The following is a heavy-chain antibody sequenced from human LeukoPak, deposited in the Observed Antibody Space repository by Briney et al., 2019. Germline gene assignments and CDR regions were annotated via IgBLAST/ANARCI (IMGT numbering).Heavy chain of an antibody. CDR3: ARGRYSGSYLLDY. V-gene: IGHV3-21*01. D-gene: IGHD1-26*01. Sequence: GGSLRLSCAASGFTFSSYSMSWVRQAPGKGLEWVSSISSSSTYRYYAASVKGRFTISRDNAKNSMYLQMNSLRAEDTALYYCARGRYSGSYLLDYWGQGTLVTVSS. CDR2: ISSSSTYR. J-gene: IGHJ4*02. CDR1: GFTFSSYS.